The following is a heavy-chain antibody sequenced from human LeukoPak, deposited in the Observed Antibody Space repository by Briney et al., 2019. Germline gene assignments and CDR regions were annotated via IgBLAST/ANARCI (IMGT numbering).Heavy chain of an antibody. Sequence: NSSRTLSLTCTVSGDSISSGGYYWSWIRQHPGKGLELIGHIYYSGSTYYSPSLKSRAIISVDTSKNQFSLKLSSVTAADTAVYYCASYSYTNEIDYWGQGTLITVSS. CDR2: IYYSGST. CDR3: ASYSYTNEIDY. J-gene: IGHJ4*02. CDR1: GDSISSGGYY. D-gene: IGHD4-11*01. V-gene: IGHV4-31*03.